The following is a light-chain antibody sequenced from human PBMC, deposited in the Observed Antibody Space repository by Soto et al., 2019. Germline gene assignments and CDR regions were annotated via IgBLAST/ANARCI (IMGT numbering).Light chain of an antibody. CDR2: DVS. CDR3: SSYTSSSTLYV. CDR1: SSDGGGYNY. J-gene: IGLJ1*01. Sequence: QSVLTQPASVSGSPGQSITISCTGTSSDGGGYNYVSWYQQHPGKAAKLMIYDVSNRPSGVSNRFSGSKSGNTASLTISGLQAEDEADYYCSSYTSSSTLYVFGTGTKVTVL. V-gene: IGLV2-14*01.